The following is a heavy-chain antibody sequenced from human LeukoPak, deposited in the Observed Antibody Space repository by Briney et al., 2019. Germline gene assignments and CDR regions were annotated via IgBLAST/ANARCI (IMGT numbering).Heavy chain of an antibody. CDR1: GGPFSGYY. CDR3: ARGPSGIAAAGTYYYYGMDV. Sequence: SETLSLTCAVYGGPFSGYYWSWIRQPPGQGLELIGEINHSGSTNYNPALKSRVTISVDPSKNQFSLKLSSVTAADTAVYYCARGPSGIAAAGTYYYYGMDVWGQGTTVTVSS. CDR2: INHSGST. V-gene: IGHV4-34*01. J-gene: IGHJ6*02. D-gene: IGHD6-13*01.